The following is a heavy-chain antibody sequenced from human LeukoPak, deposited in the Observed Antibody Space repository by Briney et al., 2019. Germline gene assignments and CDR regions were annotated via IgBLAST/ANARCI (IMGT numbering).Heavy chain of an antibody. CDR2: INPSGGST. CDR1: GYTFTGYY. Sequence: ASVKGSCKASGYTFTGYYMHWVRQAPGQGLEWMGIINPSGGSTSYAQKFQGRVTMTRDTSTNTVYMELSSLRSEDTAVYYCARDRYSSGWLAGGGAFDIWGQGTMVTVSS. D-gene: IGHD6-19*01. J-gene: IGHJ3*02. CDR3: ARDRYSSGWLAGGGAFDI. V-gene: IGHV1-46*01.